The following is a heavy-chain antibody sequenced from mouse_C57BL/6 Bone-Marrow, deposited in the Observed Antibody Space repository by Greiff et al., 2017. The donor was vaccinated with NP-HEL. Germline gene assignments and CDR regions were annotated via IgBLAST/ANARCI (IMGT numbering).Heavy chain of an antibody. J-gene: IGHJ2*01. D-gene: IGHD3-2*02. CDR3: SRPKLRRNYFDY. Sequence: VQLQQPGAELVKPGASVKLSCKASGYTFTSYWMHWVKQRPGQGLAWIGMIHPNSGSTNYNEKFKSKATLPVDKSSGTADMQLSSLTAEDSAVDYCSRPKLRRNYFDYWGQGTTLTVSS. CDR1: GYTFTSYW. CDR2: IHPNSGST. V-gene: IGHV1-64*01.